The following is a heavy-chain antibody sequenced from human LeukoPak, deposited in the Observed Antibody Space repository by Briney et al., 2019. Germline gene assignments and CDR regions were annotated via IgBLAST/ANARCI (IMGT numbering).Heavy chain of an antibody. D-gene: IGHD2-8*02. V-gene: IGHV1-69*13. Sequence: SVKVSCNASGGIFNSKALSWVRQAPGQGLEWMGGIIPMFRTANYGQKFQGRLTITADDSTSTGYMELSSLRSEDTAVFYCAYLSASNTGAFDVWGQGTVVTVSS. CDR3: AYLSASNTGAFDV. CDR1: GGIFNSKA. J-gene: IGHJ3*01. CDR2: IIPMFRTA.